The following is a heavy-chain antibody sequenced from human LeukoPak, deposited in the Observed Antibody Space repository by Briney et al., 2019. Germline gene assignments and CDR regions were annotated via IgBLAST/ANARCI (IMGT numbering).Heavy chain of an antibody. Sequence: PSETLSLTCTVSGGSISSYYWSWLRQPPGKGLEWTGYIYYSRSTNYNPAFKSRVTISVDTSKNQFSLKLSSVTAADTAVYYCARDLTDSSGYYLLDYWGQGTLVTVSS. CDR2: IYYSRST. CDR3: ARDLTDSSGYYLLDY. CDR1: GGSISSYY. D-gene: IGHD3-22*01. V-gene: IGHV4-59*01. J-gene: IGHJ4*02.